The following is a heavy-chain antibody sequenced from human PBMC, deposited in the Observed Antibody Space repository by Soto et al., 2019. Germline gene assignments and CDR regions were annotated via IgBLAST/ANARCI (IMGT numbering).Heavy chain of an antibody. J-gene: IGHJ6*02. CDR2: IFHNGNT. V-gene: IGHV4-4*02. D-gene: IGHD2-8*01. CDR3: ARRTWGMDG. Sequence: QVQLQESGPGLVKPSGTLSLTCAVSSGSITSINWWRWVRQPPGKGLEWIGEIFHNGNTYYNPSLKSRVTMSVDTSKNQFSLNLGSVTAAATAVYDCARRTWGMDGWGQGTTVTVSS. CDR1: SGSITSINW.